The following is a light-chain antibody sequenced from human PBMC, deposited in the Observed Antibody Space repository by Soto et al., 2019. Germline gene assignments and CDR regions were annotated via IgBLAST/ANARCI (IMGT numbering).Light chain of an antibody. CDR3: SSYTSISTYV. Sequence: QSALTQPASVSGSPGQSIAISCTGTRSDVGAYNYVSWYQQHPGKAPKLMISEVTNRPSGVSDRFSASKSGNTASLTISGLLAEDEADYYCSSYTSISTYVFGTGTKLTVL. J-gene: IGLJ1*01. CDR2: EVT. V-gene: IGLV2-14*01. CDR1: RSDVGAYNY.